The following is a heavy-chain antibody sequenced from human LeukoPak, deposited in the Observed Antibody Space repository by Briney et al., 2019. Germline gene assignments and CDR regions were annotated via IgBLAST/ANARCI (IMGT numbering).Heavy chain of an antibody. V-gene: IGHV4-31*03. CDR1: GGSISSGGYY. Sequence: SQTLSLTCTASGGSISSGGYYWSWIRQHPGKGLEWIGYIYYSGSTYYNPSLKSRVTISVDTSKNQFSLKLSSVTAADTAVYYCVRVAAAGQTYYYYYMDVWGKGTTVTVSS. CDR2: IYYSGST. J-gene: IGHJ6*03. CDR3: VRVAAAGQTYYYYYMDV. D-gene: IGHD6-13*01.